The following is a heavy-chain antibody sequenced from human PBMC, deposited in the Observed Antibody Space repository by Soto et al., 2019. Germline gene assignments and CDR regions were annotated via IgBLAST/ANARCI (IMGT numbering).Heavy chain of an antibody. CDR2: INPSGGST. J-gene: IGHJ6*02. D-gene: IGHD4-17*01. CDR1: GYTFTSYY. V-gene: IGHV1-46*01. CDR3: AVTVTNFIYYYYYYGMDV. Sequence: QVQLVQSGAEVKKPGASVKVSCKASGYTFTSYYMHWVRQAPGQGLEWMGIINPSGGSTSYAQKFQGRVTLTRDTPTSTVYMELSSLRSEDTAVYYCAVTVTNFIYYYYYYGMDVWGQGTTVTVSS.